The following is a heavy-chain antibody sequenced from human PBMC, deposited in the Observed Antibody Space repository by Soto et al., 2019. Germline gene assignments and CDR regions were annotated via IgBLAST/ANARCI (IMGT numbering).Heavy chain of an antibody. CDR3: ASTGHAFDYSAAYYFDY. D-gene: IGHD4-4*01. CDR1: GYSFTSYW. Sequence: GASVKVSCKASGYSFTSYWIGWVRQMPGKGLEWMGIIYPGDSDTRYSPSFQGQVTISADKSISTAYLQWSSLKASDTAMYYCASTGHAFDYSAAYYFDYWGQGTLVTVSS. V-gene: IGHV5-51*03. J-gene: IGHJ4*02. CDR2: IYPGDSDT.